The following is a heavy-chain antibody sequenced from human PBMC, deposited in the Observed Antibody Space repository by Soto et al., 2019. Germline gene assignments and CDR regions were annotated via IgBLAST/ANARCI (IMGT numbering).Heavy chain of an antibody. CDR2: IIPILGIA. CDR1: GGTFSSYT. Sequence: QVQLVQSGAEVKKPGSSVKVSCKASGGTFSSYTISWVRQAPGQGLEWMGRIIPILGIANYAQKFQGRVTITADKSTSTAYMELCSLRSEDPAVYYCAREEGYYGSGSYCNIGVYYFDYWGQGTLVTVSS. D-gene: IGHD3-10*01. V-gene: IGHV1-69*08. CDR3: AREEGYYGSGSYCNIGVYYFDY. J-gene: IGHJ4*02.